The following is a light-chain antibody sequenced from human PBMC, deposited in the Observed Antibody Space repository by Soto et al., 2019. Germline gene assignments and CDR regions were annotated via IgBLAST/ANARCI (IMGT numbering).Light chain of an antibody. CDR3: QQTYSVPRN. CDR2: AAS. CDR1: QRISNL. V-gene: IGKV1-39*01. Sequence: DIPMTQSPSSLSASVGDKVTITCRTSQRISNLLNWYQQQPGKAPKLLIYAASNLQSGVPSRFSGSGSATDFTLTINSLQPGDFATYYCQQTYSVPRNFGPGTRLDVK. J-gene: IGKJ3*01.